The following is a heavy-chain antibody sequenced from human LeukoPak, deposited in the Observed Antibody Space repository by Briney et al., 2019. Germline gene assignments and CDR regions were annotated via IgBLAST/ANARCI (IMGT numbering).Heavy chain of an antibody. V-gene: IGHV3-30*03. Sequence: GRSLRLSCAASGFSFSSYGMHWVRQAPGKGLEWVAVISYDGTNKYYGDSVKGRFTISRDNSKNTLYLQMNSLRAEDTAVYSCARGADGVSSNSRGWFDPWGQGTLVTVSS. CDR2: ISYDGTNK. CDR1: GFSFSSYG. D-gene: IGHD2-15*01. J-gene: IGHJ5*02. CDR3: ARGADGVSSNSRGWFDP.